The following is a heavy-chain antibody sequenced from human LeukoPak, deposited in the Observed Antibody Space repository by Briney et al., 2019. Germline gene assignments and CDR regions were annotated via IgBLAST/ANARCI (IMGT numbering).Heavy chain of an antibody. CDR3: ARPLVLYGSSVLAFDI. CDR2: IYPGDSDT. V-gene: IGHV5-51*01. CDR1: GYSFTSYW. D-gene: IGHD6-6*01. Sequence: GESLKISCKGSGYSFTSYWIGWVRQMPGKGLEWMGIIYPGDSDTRYSPSFQGQVTISADKSISTAYLQWSSLKASDTAMYYCARPLVLYGSSVLAFDIWGQGTMVTVSS. J-gene: IGHJ3*02.